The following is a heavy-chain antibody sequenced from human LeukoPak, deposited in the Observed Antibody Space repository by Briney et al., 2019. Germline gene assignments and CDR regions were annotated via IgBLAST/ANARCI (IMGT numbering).Heavy chain of an antibody. V-gene: IGHV3-48*03. J-gene: IGHJ3*02. CDR2: ISSSGSTI. D-gene: IGHD2-8*01. CDR3: ARDDCSNGVCYNDAFDI. CDR1: GFTFSSYE. Sequence: PGGSLRLSCAASGFTFSSYEMNWVRQAPGEGLEWVSYISSSGSTIYYADSVKGRFTISRDNAKNSLYLQMNSLRAEDTAVYYCARDDCSNGVCYNDAFDIWGQGTMVTVSS.